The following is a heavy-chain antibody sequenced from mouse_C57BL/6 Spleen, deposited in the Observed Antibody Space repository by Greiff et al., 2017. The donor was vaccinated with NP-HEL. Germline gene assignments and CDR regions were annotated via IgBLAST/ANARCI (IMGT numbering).Heavy chain of an antibody. CDR2: ISDGGSYT. Sequence: EVQVVESGGGLVKPGGSLKLSCAASGFTFSSYAMSWVRQTPEKRLEWVATISDGGSYTYYPDNVKGRFTISRDNAKNNLYLQMSHLKSEDTAMYYCARDGGPFAYWGQGTLVTVSA. J-gene: IGHJ3*01. V-gene: IGHV5-4*01. CDR1: GFTFSSYA. CDR3: ARDGGPFAY.